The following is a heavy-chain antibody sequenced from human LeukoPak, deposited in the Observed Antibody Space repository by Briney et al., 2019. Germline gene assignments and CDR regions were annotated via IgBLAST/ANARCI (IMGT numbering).Heavy chain of an antibody. D-gene: IGHD6-13*01. J-gene: IGHJ4*02. CDR2: INWNGDYT. V-gene: IGHV3-20*01. Sequence: GGSLRLSCAASGFTFDDYGMSWVRQAPGKGLEWVSGINWNGDYTGYADSVKGRFTISRDNAKNSLYLQMNSLRAEDMALYHCARPRAPYSTSWPLDYWGQGTLVTVSS. CDR3: ARPRAPYSTSWPLDY. CDR1: GFTFDDYG.